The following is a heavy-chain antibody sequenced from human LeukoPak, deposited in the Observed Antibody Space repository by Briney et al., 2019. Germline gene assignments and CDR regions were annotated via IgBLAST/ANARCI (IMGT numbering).Heavy chain of an antibody. V-gene: IGHV3-30-3*01. CDR2: ISYDGSNK. J-gene: IGHJ5*02. CDR3: ARDLPSSSSGGFDP. D-gene: IGHD6-6*01. CDR1: GFTFSNYA. Sequence: PGGSLRLSCAASGFTFSNYAMHWVRQAPGKGLEWVAVISYDGSNKYYADSVKGRFTISRDNSKNTLYLQMNSQRAEDTAVYYCARDLPSSSSGGFDPWGQGTLVTVSS.